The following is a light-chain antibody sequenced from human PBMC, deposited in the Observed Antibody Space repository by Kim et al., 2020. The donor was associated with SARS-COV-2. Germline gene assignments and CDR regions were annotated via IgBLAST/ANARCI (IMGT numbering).Light chain of an antibody. CDR1: QSIGGW. CDR3: QHHSTYPIT. CDR2: DAS. V-gene: IGKV1-5*01. Sequence: ASVGDRVTISCRASQSIGGWLAWYQQKPGKAPKLLIYDASSVESGVPSRFSGSGSGTEFTLTISSLQPDDSATYYCQHHSTYPITFGQGTRLEIK. J-gene: IGKJ5*01.